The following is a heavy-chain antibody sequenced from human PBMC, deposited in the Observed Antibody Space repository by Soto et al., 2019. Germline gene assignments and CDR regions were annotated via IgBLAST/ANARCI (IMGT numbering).Heavy chain of an antibody. CDR1: GYTFSSYG. Sequence: ASVKVSCKAPGYTFSSYGIAWVRQAPGQGLEWMGWISPYNGKTNYAQKFQDSVTMTTDTSTSTAYMDVRSLRSDDTALYYWLRAGYATSWVCILHTGVHGVEIDFWGRG. CDR2: ISPYNGKT. D-gene: IGHD6-13*01. V-gene: IGHV1-18*01. J-gene: IGHJ4*02. CDR3: LRAGYATSWVCILHTGVHGVEIDF.